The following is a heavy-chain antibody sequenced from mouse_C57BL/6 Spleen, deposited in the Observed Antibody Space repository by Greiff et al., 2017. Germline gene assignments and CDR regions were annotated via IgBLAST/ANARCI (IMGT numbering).Heavy chain of an antibody. CDR3: TRRKRTFDY. Sequence: VQLQQSGAELVRPGASVTLSCKASGYTFTDYEMHWVKQTPVHGLEWIGAIDPETGGTAYNQKFKGKAILTADKSSSTANMELRSLTSEDSAVYYCTRRKRTFDYWGQGTTLTVSS. CDR1: GYTFTDYE. CDR2: IDPETGGT. J-gene: IGHJ2*01. V-gene: IGHV1-15*01.